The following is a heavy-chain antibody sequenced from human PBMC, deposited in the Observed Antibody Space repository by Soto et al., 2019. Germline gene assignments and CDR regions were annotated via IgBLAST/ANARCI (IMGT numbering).Heavy chain of an antibody. D-gene: IGHD4-4*01. CDR1: GYNFISYY. CDR3: ARFSLRATVTTDFYFYGMDV. Sequence: GESWKISCKGSGYNFISYYIAWVRQMPGKGLEWMGFIYPGDSDTTYSPSFQGQVTISADKSISTAYLQWSSLKASDTAIYYCARFSLRATVTTDFYFYGMDVWGQGTTVTVSS. V-gene: IGHV5-51*01. J-gene: IGHJ6*02. CDR2: IYPGDSDT.